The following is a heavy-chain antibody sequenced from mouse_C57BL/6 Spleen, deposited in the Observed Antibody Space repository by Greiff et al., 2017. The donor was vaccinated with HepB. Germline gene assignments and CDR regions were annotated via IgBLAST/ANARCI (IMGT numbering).Heavy chain of an antibody. CDR3: ATHYYGSSYEYAMDY. CDR1: GYTFTSYW. V-gene: IGHV1-7*01. CDR2: INPSSGYT. J-gene: IGHJ4*01. Sequence: QVQLQQSGAELAKPGASEKLSCKASGYTFTSYWMHWVKQRPGQGLEWIGYINPSSGYTKYNQKFKDKATLTADKSSSTAYMQLSSLTYEDSAVYYCATHYYGSSYEYAMDYWGQGTSVTVSS. D-gene: IGHD1-1*01.